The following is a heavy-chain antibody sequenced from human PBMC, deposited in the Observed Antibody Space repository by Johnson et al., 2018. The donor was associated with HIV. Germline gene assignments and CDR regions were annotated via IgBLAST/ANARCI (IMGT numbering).Heavy chain of an antibody. CDR1: GFTFSSYP. V-gene: IGHV3-30*04. J-gene: IGHJ3*02. Sequence: QVQLVESGGGVVQPGRSLRLSCAASGFTFSSYPMHWVRQAPGKGLEWVAIISYDGSNKYYADSVKGRFTISRDNAKNSLYLQMNSLRAEDTALYYCAKGDYDFWSGYYFGAFDIWGQGTMVTVSS. CDR3: AKGDYDFWSGYYFGAFDI. D-gene: IGHD3-3*01. CDR2: ISYDGSNK.